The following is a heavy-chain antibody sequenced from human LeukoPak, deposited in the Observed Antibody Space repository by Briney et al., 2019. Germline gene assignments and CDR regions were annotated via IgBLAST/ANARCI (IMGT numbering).Heavy chain of an antibody. D-gene: IGHD6-13*01. V-gene: IGHV1-8*01. J-gene: IGHJ6*02. CDR2: MNPYSGIT. CDR1: GYTFISSYD. CDR3: ARENVNRGSSWGYDYFGMDV. Sequence: ASVKVSCKASGYTFISSYDINWVRQAPGQGLEWMGWMNPYSGITGYTQKFQGRVTMTRDTSISTAYMELSSLTSEDTAVYFCARENVNRGSSWGYDYFGMDVWGQGTAVTVSS.